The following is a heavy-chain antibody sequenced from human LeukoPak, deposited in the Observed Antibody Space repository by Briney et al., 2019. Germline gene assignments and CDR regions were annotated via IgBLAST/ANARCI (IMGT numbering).Heavy chain of an antibody. CDR3: AKDHSSGWETRLDY. V-gene: IGHV3-30*18. D-gene: IGHD6-19*01. Sequence: GRSLRLSCAASGFTFSSYGMHWVRQAPGKGLEWVAVISYDGSNKYYADSVKGRFTISRDNSKNTLYLQMNSLRAEDTAVYYRAKDHSSGWETRLDYWGQGTLVTVSS. J-gene: IGHJ4*02. CDR1: GFTFSSYG. CDR2: ISYDGSNK.